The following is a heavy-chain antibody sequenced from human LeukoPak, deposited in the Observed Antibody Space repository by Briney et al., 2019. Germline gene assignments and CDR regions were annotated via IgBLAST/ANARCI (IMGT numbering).Heavy chain of an antibody. CDR1: GFTFSDYY. V-gene: IGHV3-11*06. CDR2: ISSSSSYT. CDR3: AKYTVTTEYFDY. J-gene: IGHJ4*02. Sequence: GGSLRLSCAASGFTFSDYYMSWIRQAPGKGLEWVSYISSSSSYTNYADSVKGRFTISRDNAKNSLYLQMNSLRAEDTAVYYCAKYTVTTEYFDYWGQGTLVTVSS. D-gene: IGHD4-17*01.